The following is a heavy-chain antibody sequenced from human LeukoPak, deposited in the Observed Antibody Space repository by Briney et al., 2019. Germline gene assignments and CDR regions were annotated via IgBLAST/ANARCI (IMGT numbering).Heavy chain of an antibody. CDR2: INSDGSWT. D-gene: IGHD2/OR15-2a*01. J-gene: IGHJ4*02. V-gene: IGHV3-74*01. CDR1: GNYW. CDR3: VSFYETY. Sequence: GGSLRLSCAASGNYWMHWVRQVPGKGLVWVSHINSDGSWTSYADSVKGRFTISKDNAKNTVYLQMNSLRAEDTAIYYCVSFYETYWGRGTQVTASS.